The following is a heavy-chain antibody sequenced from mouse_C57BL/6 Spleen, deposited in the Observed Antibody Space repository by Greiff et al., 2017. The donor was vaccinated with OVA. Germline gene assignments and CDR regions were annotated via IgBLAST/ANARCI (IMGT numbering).Heavy chain of an antibody. Sequence: QVQLQQPGAELVKPGASVKLSCKASGYTFTSYWMHWVKQRPGQGLEWIGMIHPNSGSTNYNEKFKSKATLTVDKSSSTAYMQLSSLTSEDSAVYYCARSGVYYYIDYWGQGTTLTVSS. D-gene: IGHD1-1*01. J-gene: IGHJ2*01. CDR2: IHPNSGST. V-gene: IGHV1-64*01. CDR1: GYTFTSYW. CDR3: ARSGVYYYIDY.